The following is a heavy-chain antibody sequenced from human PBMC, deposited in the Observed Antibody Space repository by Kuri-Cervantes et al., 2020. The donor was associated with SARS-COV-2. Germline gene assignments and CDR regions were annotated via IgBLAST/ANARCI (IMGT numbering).Heavy chain of an antibody. J-gene: IGHJ4*02. Sequence: GESLKISCAASGFSFSHYAMHWVRQAPGTGLEWVAVISFDGADIHYADSVKGRFTISRDNPKNTLYLQMNSLRVEETAVYYCARVEVTILSADYWGQGTLVTVSS. CDR1: GFSFSHYA. CDR3: ARVEVTILSADY. D-gene: IGHD3-3*01. CDR2: ISFDGADI. V-gene: IGHV3-30-3*01.